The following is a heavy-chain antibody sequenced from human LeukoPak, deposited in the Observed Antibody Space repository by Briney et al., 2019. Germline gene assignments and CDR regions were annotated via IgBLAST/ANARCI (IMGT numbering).Heavy chain of an antibody. J-gene: IGHJ2*01. CDR1: GFTFDDYG. V-gene: IGHV3-20*04. CDR3: AAAAAGNWYFDL. CDR2: ITWNGGSA. D-gene: IGHD6-13*01. Sequence: GGSLRLSCAASGFTFDDYGMSWVRQAPGKGLEWVSGITWNGGSAGYADSVKGRFTISRDNAKNSLYLQMNSLRAEDTAVYYCAAAAAGNWYFDLWGRGTLVTVSS.